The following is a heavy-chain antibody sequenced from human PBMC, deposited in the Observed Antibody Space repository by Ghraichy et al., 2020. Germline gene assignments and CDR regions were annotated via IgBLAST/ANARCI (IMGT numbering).Heavy chain of an antibody. J-gene: IGHJ6*02. D-gene: IGHD1-26*01. CDR2: IYSGGST. CDR3: ARSYSGSHFVIQYGMDV. Sequence: GGSLRLSCAASGFTVSSNYMSWVRQAPGKGLEWVSVIYSGGSTYYADSVKGRFTISRDNSKNTLYLQMNSLRAEDTAVYYCARSYSGSHFVIQYGMDVWGQGTTVTVSS. CDR1: GFTVSSNY. V-gene: IGHV3-53*01.